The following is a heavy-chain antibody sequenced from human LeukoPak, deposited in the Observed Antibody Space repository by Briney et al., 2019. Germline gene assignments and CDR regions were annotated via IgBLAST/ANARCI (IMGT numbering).Heavy chain of an antibody. Sequence: ASVKVSCKASGGTFSSYAISWVRQAPGQGLEWMGGIIPIFGTANYAQKFQGRVTITADESTSTAYMELSSLRSEDTAVYYCAREVVVPAAIENYYYYMDVWGKGTTVTVSS. CDR1: GGTFSSYA. D-gene: IGHD2-2*02. V-gene: IGHV1-69*13. CDR3: AREVVVPAAIENYYYYMDV. CDR2: IIPIFGTA. J-gene: IGHJ6*03.